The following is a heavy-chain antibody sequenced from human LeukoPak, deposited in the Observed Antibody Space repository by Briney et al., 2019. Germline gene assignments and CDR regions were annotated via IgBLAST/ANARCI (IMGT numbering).Heavy chain of an antibody. V-gene: IGHV3-21*01. CDR3: ARAYSSGWYDLAY. D-gene: IGHD6-19*01. J-gene: IGHJ4*02. CDR1: GFTFSSYE. CDR2: ISSSSSYI. Sequence: GGSLRLSCAASGFTFSSYEMNWVRQAPGKGLEWVSSISSSSSYIYYADSVKGRFTISRDNAKNSLYLQMNSLRAEDTAVYYCARAYSSGWYDLAYWGQGTLVTVSS.